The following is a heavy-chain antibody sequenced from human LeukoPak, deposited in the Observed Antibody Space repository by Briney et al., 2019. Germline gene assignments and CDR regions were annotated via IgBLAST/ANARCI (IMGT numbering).Heavy chain of an antibody. D-gene: IGHD3-10*01. J-gene: IGHJ3*02. Sequence: GGSLRLSCAASGFTFSSYAMSWVRQAPGKGLEWVSVISDSGGSTYYADYVKGRFTISRDNSKNTLYLQMNSLRAEDTAVYYCARGEGRFGEPNAFDIWGQGTMVTVSS. CDR1: GFTFSSYA. CDR2: ISDSGGST. V-gene: IGHV3-23*01. CDR3: ARGEGRFGEPNAFDI.